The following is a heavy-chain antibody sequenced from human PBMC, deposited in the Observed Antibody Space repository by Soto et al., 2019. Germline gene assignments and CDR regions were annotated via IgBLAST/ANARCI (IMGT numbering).Heavy chain of an antibody. V-gene: IGHV4-61*01. CDR3: ARDYGSRSSYDRYYYGMDV. Sequence: SETLSLTCTFSGGSVSSANYYWSCIRQPPRKGLEWIGYIYYNGSTTYNPSLKSRVTISVDTSKNQFSLELSSVTAADTAVYYCARDYGSRSSYDRYYYGMDVWGQGTAVTVSS. CDR2: IYYNGST. CDR1: GGSVSSANYY. D-gene: IGHD3-10*01. J-gene: IGHJ6*02.